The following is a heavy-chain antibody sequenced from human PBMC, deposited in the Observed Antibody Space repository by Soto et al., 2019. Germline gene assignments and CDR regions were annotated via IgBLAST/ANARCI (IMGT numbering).Heavy chain of an antibody. CDR3: ARNGGSGYYEIDY. Sequence: PGGSLRLSCAASGFTFSSYAMSWVRQAPGKGLEWVSAISGSGGSTYYADSVKGRFTISRDNSKNTLYLQMNSLRAEDTAVYYCARNGGSGYYEIDYWGQGTLVTVSS. CDR1: GFTFSSYA. V-gene: IGHV3-23*01. D-gene: IGHD3-22*01. CDR2: ISGSGGST. J-gene: IGHJ4*02.